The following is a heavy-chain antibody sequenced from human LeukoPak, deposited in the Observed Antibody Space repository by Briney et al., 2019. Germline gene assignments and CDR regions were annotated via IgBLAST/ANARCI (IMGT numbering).Heavy chain of an antibody. Sequence: GGSLRLSCAASGFTFSSYGMHWVRQAPGKGLEWVAVISYDGSNKYYADSVKGRFTISRDNSKNTLYLQMNSLRPEDTALYYCAKGGYDLDYYMDVWGKGTTVTISS. CDR3: AKGGYDLDYYMDV. CDR1: GFTFSSYG. J-gene: IGHJ6*03. V-gene: IGHV3-30*18. D-gene: IGHD5-12*01. CDR2: ISYDGSNK.